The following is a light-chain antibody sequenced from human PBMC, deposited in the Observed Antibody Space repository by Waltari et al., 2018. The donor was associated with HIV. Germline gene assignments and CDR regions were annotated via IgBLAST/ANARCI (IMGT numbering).Light chain of an antibody. Sequence: QSALTQPPSASGSPGQSVTISCTGTSSDVGGYNFVSWYQQHPGKAPKLMIFEVTKRPSGVPARFSGSKTGNTASLTVSGLQADDEADYYCSSYARGNNLVFGGGTKLTVL. CDR1: SSDVGGYNF. CDR3: SSYARGNNLV. V-gene: IGLV2-8*01. J-gene: IGLJ2*01. CDR2: EVT.